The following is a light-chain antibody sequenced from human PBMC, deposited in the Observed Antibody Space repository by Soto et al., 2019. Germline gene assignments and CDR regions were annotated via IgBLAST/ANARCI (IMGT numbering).Light chain of an antibody. CDR3: ATWDDNLNGWV. Sequence: QSVLTQPPSASGTPGQRVTISCSGSSSNIRTNTVNWYQQLPGRAPKVLIYDNNQRPSGVPDRIAGSKSGTSASLTINGLQSEDEADYYCATWDDNLNGWVFGGGTQLTVL. V-gene: IGLV1-44*01. J-gene: IGLJ3*02. CDR2: DNN. CDR1: SSNIRTNT.